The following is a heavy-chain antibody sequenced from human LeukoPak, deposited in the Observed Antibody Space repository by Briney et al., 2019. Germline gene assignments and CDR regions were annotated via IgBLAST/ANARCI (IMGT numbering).Heavy chain of an antibody. CDR1: GFTFSSYG. V-gene: IGHV3-30*18. Sequence: GGSLRLSCAASGFTFSSYGMHWVRQAPGKGLEWVAVISYDGSNKYYADSVKGRFTISRDNSKNTLYLQMNSLRAEDTAVYYCAKEAYGGPFDYWGQGTLVIVSS. CDR2: ISYDGSNK. J-gene: IGHJ4*02. CDR3: AKEAYGGPFDY. D-gene: IGHD4-23*01.